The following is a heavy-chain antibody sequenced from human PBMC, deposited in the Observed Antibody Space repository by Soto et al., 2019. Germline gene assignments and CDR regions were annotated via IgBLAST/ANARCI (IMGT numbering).Heavy chain of an antibody. V-gene: IGHV1-18*01. J-gene: IGHJ4*02. CDR1: GYTFTSYG. D-gene: IGHD2-8*01. CDR3: ARQLTDCTNGVCYISLFPRNYYFDY. CDR2: ISAYNGNT. Sequence: ASVKVSCKASGYTFTSYGISWVRQAPGQGLEWMGWISAYNGNTNYAQKLQGRVTMTTDTSTSTAYMELRGLRSDDTAVYYCARQLTDCTNGVCYISLFPRNYYFDYWGQGTLVTVSS.